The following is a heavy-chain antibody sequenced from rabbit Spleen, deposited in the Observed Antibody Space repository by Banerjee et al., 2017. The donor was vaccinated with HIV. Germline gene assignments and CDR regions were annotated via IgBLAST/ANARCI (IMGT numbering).Heavy chain of an antibody. J-gene: IGHJ6*01. V-gene: IGHV1S40*01. CDR3: ARDTASSFSSYGMDL. CDR2: IDTGSSGFT. D-gene: IGHD8-1*01. Sequence: QQLEESGGDLVKPGASLTLTCIASGVSFSDSSYMCWVRQAPGKGLEWIACIDTGSSGFTYFATWAKGRFTISKTSSTTVTLQMTSLTAADTATYFCARDTASSFSSYGMDLWGPGTLAPS. CDR1: GVSFSDSSY.